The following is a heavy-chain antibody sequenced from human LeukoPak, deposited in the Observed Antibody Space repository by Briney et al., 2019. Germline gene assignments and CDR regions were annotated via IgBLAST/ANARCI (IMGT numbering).Heavy chain of an antibody. Sequence: ASVKVSCKASGYTFTSYDINWVRQATGQGLEWMGWMNPNSGNTGYAQKFQGRVTMTRNTSISTAYMELSSLRSEDTAVYYCARAPKRVWGSYRPFDYWGQGTLVTVPS. CDR3: ARAPKRVWGSYRPFDY. D-gene: IGHD3-16*02. J-gene: IGHJ4*02. CDR1: GYTFTSYD. CDR2: MNPNSGNT. V-gene: IGHV1-8*01.